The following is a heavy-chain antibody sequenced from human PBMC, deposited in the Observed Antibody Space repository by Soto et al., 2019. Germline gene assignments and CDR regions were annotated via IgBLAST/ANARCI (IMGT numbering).Heavy chain of an antibody. V-gene: IGHV3-23*01. D-gene: IGHD2-15*01. Sequence: EVRLLESGGGLVQPGVSLRLSCAASGFTFSSYAMGWVRQAPGKGLEWVSGIDGSGGDTSFADSVKGRFTISRDNSENTLYLHMNSLRAEDTARYYCAKEIVAAAYVETSPFDFWGQGTLVTVSS. CDR1: GFTFSSYA. CDR2: IDGSGGDT. J-gene: IGHJ4*02. CDR3: AKEIVAAAYVETSPFDF.